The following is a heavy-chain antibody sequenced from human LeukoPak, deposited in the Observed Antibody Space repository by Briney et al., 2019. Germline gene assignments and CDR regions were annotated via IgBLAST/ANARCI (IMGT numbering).Heavy chain of an antibody. CDR1: GFTFSSYA. V-gene: IGHV3-23*01. D-gene: IGHD6-19*01. CDR2: IFGSGGSA. CDR3: GKTTTGYSSGRNPAWPVDY. J-gene: IGHJ4*02. Sequence: GGSLRLSCTASGFTFSSYAMYWVRQAPGKGLEWVSGIFGSGGSAHYADSVKGRSTISRDNSQNTVYLQMNSLRAEDTAVYYCGKTTTGYSSGRNPAWPVDYWGQGTLVTVSS.